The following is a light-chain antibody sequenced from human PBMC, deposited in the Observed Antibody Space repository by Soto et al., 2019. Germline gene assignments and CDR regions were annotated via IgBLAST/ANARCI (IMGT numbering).Light chain of an antibody. CDR1: QSVRSNL. V-gene: IGKV3-20*01. CDR2: GAG. CDR3: QQYGSSPYT. J-gene: IGKJ2*01. Sequence: EIVLTQSPDTLSLSPGERATLSCRASQSVRSNLLAWYQQRPGQSPRLLIYGAGSRATGIPERISGSGSETDFTLTIYRLEPEDFAVYYCQQYGSSPYTFGQGTKVDIK.